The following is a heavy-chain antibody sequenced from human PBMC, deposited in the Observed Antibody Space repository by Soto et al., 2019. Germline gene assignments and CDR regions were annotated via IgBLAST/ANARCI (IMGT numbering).Heavy chain of an antibody. V-gene: IGHV3-23*01. D-gene: IGHD1-26*01. CDR2: ISGSGFKK. J-gene: IGHJ5*02. CDR1: GLIFENFG. Sequence: GGSLRLSCAATGLIFENFGMSWVRQAPGKGLEWISSISGSGFKKYYADSVKGRFTISRDNSKSTVYLELNNLSAEDTAVYHCAKNQGVELVPLATVDWFDPWGQGSVVTVSS. CDR3: AKNQGVELVPLATVDWFDP.